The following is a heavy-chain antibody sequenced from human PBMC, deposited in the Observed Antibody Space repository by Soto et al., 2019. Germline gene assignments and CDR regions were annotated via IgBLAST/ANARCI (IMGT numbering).Heavy chain of an antibody. CDR3: ATAHVMVVARSTFDY. CDR2: IYHGGTT. V-gene: IGHV4-38-2*01. J-gene: IGHJ4*01. D-gene: IGHD6-19*01. CDR1: GYSISSGSY. Sequence: PSETLALSCDVWGYSISSGSYWGWILQAPGKGPEWIASIYHGGTTFYNASLKGRITISVDTSNNQLSLQLRSVTAADKAVYYSATAHVMVVARSTFDYCAHGTLVPVSS.